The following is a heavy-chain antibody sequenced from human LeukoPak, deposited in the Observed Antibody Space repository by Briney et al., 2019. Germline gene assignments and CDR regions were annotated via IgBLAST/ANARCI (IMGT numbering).Heavy chain of an antibody. CDR1: GFTFSSYW. V-gene: IGHV3-7*04. CDR2: IKEDGSQK. J-gene: IGHJ4*02. CDR3: ARGKYYFDY. Sequence: GGSLRLSCAASGFTFSSYWMSWVRQAPGKGLEWVANIKEDGSQKYYMDSVKGRFTISRDNAKNSLYLQMNSQRAEDTAVYYCARGKYYFDYWGQGTLVTVSS.